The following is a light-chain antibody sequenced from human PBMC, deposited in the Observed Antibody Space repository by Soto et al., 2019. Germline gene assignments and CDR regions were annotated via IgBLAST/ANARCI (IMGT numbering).Light chain of an antibody. V-gene: IGKV3-11*01. CDR2: DAS. CDR3: QQRTNWPSST. J-gene: IGKJ5*01. CDR1: QSVRSY. Sequence: EIVLTQSPATLSLSPGERATLSCRASQSVRSYLAWYQQKPGQAPRLLIHDASSRATGIPARFSGSGFGTDFTLTISSLEPEDFAVYYCQQRTNWPSSTFGQGTRLEIK.